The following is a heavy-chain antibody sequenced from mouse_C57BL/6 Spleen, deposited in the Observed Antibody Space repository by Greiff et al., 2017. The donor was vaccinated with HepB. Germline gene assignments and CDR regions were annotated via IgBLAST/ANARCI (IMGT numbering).Heavy chain of an antibody. CDR1: GYTFTSYW. J-gene: IGHJ3*01. CDR2: IYPSDSET. CDR3: ARGGYSNYLAWFAY. D-gene: IGHD2-5*01. V-gene: IGHV1-61*01. Sequence: VQLQQPGAELVRPGSSVKLSCKASGYTFTSYWMDWVKQRPGQGLEWIGNIYPSDSETHYNQKFKDKATLTVDKSSSTAYMQLSSLTSEDSAVYYCARGGYSNYLAWFAYWGQGTLVTVSA.